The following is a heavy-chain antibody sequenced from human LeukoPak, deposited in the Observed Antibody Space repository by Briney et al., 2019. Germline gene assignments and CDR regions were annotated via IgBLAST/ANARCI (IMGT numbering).Heavy chain of an antibody. CDR2: INPDSGGT. CDR1: GYAFTGYY. CDR3: ATNSGRDYYYMDV. V-gene: IGHV1-2*02. D-gene: IGHD1-26*01. Sequence: ASVKVSCKASGYAFTGYYMHWVRQAPGQGLEWMGWINPDSGGTNYAQKFQGRVTMTRDTSISTAYMQLSRLSSDDTAVYYCATNSGRDYYYMDVWGKGTTVTISS. J-gene: IGHJ6*03.